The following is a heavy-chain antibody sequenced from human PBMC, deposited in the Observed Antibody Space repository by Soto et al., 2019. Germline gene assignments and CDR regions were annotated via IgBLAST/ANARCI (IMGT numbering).Heavy chain of an antibody. CDR1: GGSISSYY. Sequence: SEPLSLNCSVSGGSISSYYWSWIRQPPGKGLEWIGYIYYSGSTNYNPSLKSRVTISVDTSKNQFSLKLSSVTAADTAVYYCARDENYYYMDVWGKGTTVTVS. J-gene: IGHJ6*03. CDR3: ARDENYYYMDV. CDR2: IYYSGST. V-gene: IGHV4-59*01.